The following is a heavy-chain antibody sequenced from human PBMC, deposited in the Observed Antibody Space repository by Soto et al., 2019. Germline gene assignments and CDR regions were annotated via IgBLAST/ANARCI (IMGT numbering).Heavy chain of an antibody. J-gene: IGHJ4*02. D-gene: IGHD2-15*01. CDR3: ARYKSSWGFDY. CDR2: IYYSGST. CDR1: GGSISSYY. V-gene: IGHV4-59*01. Sequence: SETLSLTCTVSGGSISSYYWSWIRQPPGKGLEWIGYIYYSGSTNYNPSLKSRVTISVDTSKNQFPLKLSSVTAADTAVYYCARYKSSWGFDYWGQGTLVTVSS.